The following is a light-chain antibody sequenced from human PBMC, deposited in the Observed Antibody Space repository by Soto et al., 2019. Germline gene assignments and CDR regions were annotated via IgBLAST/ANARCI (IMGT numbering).Light chain of an antibody. CDR2: DNN. Sequence: QSVLTQPPSVSAAPGQTVTISCSGSYSNIGDNYVSWYRQVPGTTPKLLIYDNNKRASRIPDRFSGSKSATSATLGITGLQTGDEADYYCAVWDSSLSAVVFGGGTKLTVL. CDR1: YSNIGDNY. J-gene: IGLJ2*01. CDR3: AVWDSSLSAVV. V-gene: IGLV1-51*01.